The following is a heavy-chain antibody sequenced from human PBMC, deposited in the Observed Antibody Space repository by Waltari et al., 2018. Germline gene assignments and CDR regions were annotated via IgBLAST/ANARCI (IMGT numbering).Heavy chain of an antibody. CDR2: INTKNGHP. J-gene: IGHJ6*02. D-gene: IGHD4-17*01. CDR1: GYTFTDYT. Sequence: QVQLAQSGSELKEPGASVQVSCRTSGYTFTDYTINWVRQAPGQGLEWMGWINTKNGHPTYVQGFTGRFVFSLDTSVSTTYLQITGLKAEDTAVYFCARALLGLTNRLDVWGQGTTVTISS. CDR3: ARALLGLTNRLDV. V-gene: IGHV7-4-1*02.